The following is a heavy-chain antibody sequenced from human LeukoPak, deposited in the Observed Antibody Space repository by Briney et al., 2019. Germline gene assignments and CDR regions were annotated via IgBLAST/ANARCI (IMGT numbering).Heavy chain of an antibody. V-gene: IGHV4-39*01. CDR1: GGSISSSSNY. J-gene: IGHJ4*02. D-gene: IGHD3-3*01. CDR2: TYYSGST. Sequence: SETLSLTCTVSGGSISSSSNYWGWIRQPPGKGLGWMGSTYYSGSTYYNPSLKSRVTISVDTSKNQFSLKVTSVTAADTAVYYCARHLYDFWSGYYQPRHFDYWGQGTLVTVSS. CDR3: ARHLYDFWSGYYQPRHFDY.